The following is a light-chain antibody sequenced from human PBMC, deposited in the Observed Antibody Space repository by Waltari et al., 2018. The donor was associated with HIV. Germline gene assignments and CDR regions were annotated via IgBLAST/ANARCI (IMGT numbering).Light chain of an antibody. CDR3: FSYAVNGADV. CDR2: VVA. Sequence: ALTQPASLSGSPGQSISLSCSGTSSDIGTYDLVSWFQQFPVEAPKLFLYVVAARTSGVSSRFSGSKSGNTASLTISGRDAEDDADYYGFSYAVNGADVFGTGTKVTVL. J-gene: IGLJ1*01. CDR1: SSDIGTYDL. V-gene: IGLV2-23*02.